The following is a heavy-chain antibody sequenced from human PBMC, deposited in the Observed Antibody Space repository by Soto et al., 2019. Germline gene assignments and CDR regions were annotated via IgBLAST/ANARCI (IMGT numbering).Heavy chain of an antibody. J-gene: IGHJ4*02. CDR2: ISGSGGST. D-gene: IGHD6-13*01. CDR3: AKAPVLSDSSSWYLPSGY. V-gene: IGHV3-23*01. CDR1: GFTFSSYA. Sequence: GGSLRLSCAASGFTFSSYAMSWVRQAPGKGLEWVSAISGSGGSTYYADSVKGRFTISRDNSKNTLYLQMNSLRAEDTAVYYCAKAPVLSDSSSWYLPSGYWGQGTLVTVSS.